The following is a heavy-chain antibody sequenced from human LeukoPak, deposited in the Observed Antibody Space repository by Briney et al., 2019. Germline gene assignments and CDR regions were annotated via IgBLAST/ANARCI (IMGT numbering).Heavy chain of an antibody. Sequence: GGSLRLSCAASGFTFSNAWMSWVRQAPGKGLEWVGRIKSKTDGGTTDYAAPVKGRFTISRDDSKNTLYLQMNGLKTEDTAVYYCTTDYSRRDGYNLDYWGQGTLVTVSS. V-gene: IGHV3-15*01. CDR2: IKSKTDGGTT. CDR3: TTDYSRRDGYNLDY. CDR1: GFTFSNAW. D-gene: IGHD5-24*01. J-gene: IGHJ4*02.